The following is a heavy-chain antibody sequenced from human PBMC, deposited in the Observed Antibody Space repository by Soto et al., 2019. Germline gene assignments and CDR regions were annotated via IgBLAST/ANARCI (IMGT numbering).Heavy chain of an antibody. J-gene: IGHJ3*02. D-gene: IGHD6-6*01. CDR3: ARGAHPLSSPDAFDI. Sequence: SETLSLTCAVYGGSFSGYYWSWIRQPPGKGLEWIGEINHSGSTNYNPSLKSRVTISVDTSKNQFSLKLSSVTAADTAVYYCARGAHPLSSPDAFDIWGQGTMVTVSS. CDR1: GGSFSGYY. CDR2: INHSGST. V-gene: IGHV4-34*01.